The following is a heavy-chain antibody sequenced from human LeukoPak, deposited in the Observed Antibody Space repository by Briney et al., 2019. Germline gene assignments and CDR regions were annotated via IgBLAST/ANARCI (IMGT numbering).Heavy chain of an antibody. Sequence: ASAKVSCKASGYTFTSYGISWVRQAPGQGLEWMGWISAYNGNTNYAQKLQGRVTMTTDTSTSTAYMELRSLRSDDTAVYYCARVIAAAGFNWFDPWGQGTLVTVSS. D-gene: IGHD6-13*01. J-gene: IGHJ5*02. CDR3: ARVIAAAGFNWFDP. V-gene: IGHV1-18*01. CDR1: GYTFTSYG. CDR2: ISAYNGNT.